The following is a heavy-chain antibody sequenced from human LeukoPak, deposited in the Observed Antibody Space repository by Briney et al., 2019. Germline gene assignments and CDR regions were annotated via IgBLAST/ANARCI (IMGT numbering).Heavy chain of an antibody. J-gene: IGHJ4*02. Sequence: SETLSLTCTVSGGSISSYYWSWIRQPPGKGLEWIGYIYYSGSTNYNPPLKSRVTISVDTSKNQFSLKLSSVTAADTAVYYCARHLNSVGPLGEVYFDYWGQGTLVTVSS. CDR2: IYYSGST. V-gene: IGHV4-59*01. CDR3: ARHLNSVGPLGEVYFDY. CDR1: GGSISSYY. D-gene: IGHD3-16*01.